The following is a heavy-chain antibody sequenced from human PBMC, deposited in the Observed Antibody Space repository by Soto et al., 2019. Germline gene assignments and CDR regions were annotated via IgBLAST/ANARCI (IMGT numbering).Heavy chain of an antibody. CDR1: GFTFSDHY. D-gene: IGHD4-4*01. J-gene: IGHJ4*01. V-gene: IGHV3-72*01. CDR3: SRAGILTTPYYFDY. Sequence: EVQRVESGGGLVQPGRSLRLSCAAFGFTFSDHYMDWVRQAPGKGLEWVGRIRNKANSYTTEYAASVKGRFTISRDDSKNSLFLQMNSLKTEDTAVYYCSRAGILTTPYYFDYWGQATLVSASS. CDR2: IRNKANSYTT.